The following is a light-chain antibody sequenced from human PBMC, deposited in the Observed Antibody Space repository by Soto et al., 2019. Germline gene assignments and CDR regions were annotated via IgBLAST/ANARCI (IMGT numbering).Light chain of an antibody. J-gene: IGKJ5*01. Sequence: DIQMTQSPSSLSASVGDRVTITCRASQGISSWLAWYQQKPGKAPKSLIYGASSLQSGVPSRFSGSGSGTDFTLTISSLQAEDFATYSCQQYHTYPITFGQGTRLEIK. CDR3: QQYHTYPIT. CDR2: GAS. V-gene: IGKV1D-16*01. CDR1: QGISSW.